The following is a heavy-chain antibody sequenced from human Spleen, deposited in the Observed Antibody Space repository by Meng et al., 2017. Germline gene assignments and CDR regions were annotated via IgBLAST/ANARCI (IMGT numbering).Heavy chain of an antibody. CDR1: GYSFTSYW. CDR3: ATRIAAAAGAFDF. V-gene: IGHV5-51*01. Sequence: GESLKISCKGSGYSFTSYWIGWVRQMPGKGLEWMGVIYPGDSDTRYSPSFEGQVTISADKSINTAYLQWSSLKASDSAMYYCATRIAAAAGAFDFWGQGTMVTVSS. D-gene: IGHD6-13*01. J-gene: IGHJ3*01. CDR2: IYPGDSDT.